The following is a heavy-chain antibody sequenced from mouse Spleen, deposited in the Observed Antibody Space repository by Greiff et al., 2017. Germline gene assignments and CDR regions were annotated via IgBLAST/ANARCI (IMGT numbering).Heavy chain of an antibody. CDR1: GYTFTDYA. J-gene: IGHJ2*01. CDR2: ISTYYGDA. D-gene: IGHD2-4*01. Sequence: QVHVKQSGAELVRPGVSVKISCKGSGYTFTDYAMHWVKQSHAKSLEWIGVISTYYGDASYNQKFKGKATMTVDKSSSTAYMELARLTSEDSAIYYCARRGDYGGGLDYWGQGTTLTVSS. CDR3: ARRGDYGGGLDY. V-gene: IGHV1S137*01.